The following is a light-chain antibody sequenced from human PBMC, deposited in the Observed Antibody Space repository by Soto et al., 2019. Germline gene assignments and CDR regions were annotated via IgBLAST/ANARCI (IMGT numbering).Light chain of an antibody. CDR1: SSDVGGYNY. CDR3: WSYAGSYNYV. Sequence: QSALTQPPSVSGSPGQSVTISCTGTSSDVGGYNYGSWYQQHPGKAPKLMIYDVSKRPSGVPDRFSGSKSANTASLTSSGLQAEDEADYYCWSYAGSYNYVFGTGTKVTVL. J-gene: IGLJ1*01. CDR2: DVS. V-gene: IGLV2-11*01.